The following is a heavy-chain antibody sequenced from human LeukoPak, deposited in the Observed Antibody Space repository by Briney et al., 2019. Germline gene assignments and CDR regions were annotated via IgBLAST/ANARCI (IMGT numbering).Heavy chain of an antibody. J-gene: IGHJ4*02. CDR1: GDSVSSNSAA. Sequence: SQTLSLTCAIPGDSVSSNSAAWNWIRQSPSRCLEWLVRTYYRSKWYNDYAVSVKSRITINPDTSKNQFSLQLNSVTPEDTAVYYCARDRGGSWYHPFDFWGQGTLVTVSS. D-gene: IGHD6-13*01. V-gene: IGHV6-1*01. CDR2: TYYRSKWYN. CDR3: ARDRGGSWYHPFDF.